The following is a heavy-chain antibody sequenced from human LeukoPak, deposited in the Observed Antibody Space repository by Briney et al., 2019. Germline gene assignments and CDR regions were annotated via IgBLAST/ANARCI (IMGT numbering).Heavy chain of an antibody. V-gene: IGHV1-18*01. CDR1: GYTFTSYG. D-gene: IGHD5-12*01. J-gene: IGHJ6*02. CDR3: AIQDGRGYDYYYYGMDV. CDR2: ISAYNGNT. Sequence: ASVKVSCKASGYTFTSYGISWVRQAPGQGLEWMGWISAYNGNTNYAQKLQGRVTMTTDTSTSTAYMELRSLRSDDTAVYYCAIQDGRGYDYYYYGMDVWGQGTTVTVSS.